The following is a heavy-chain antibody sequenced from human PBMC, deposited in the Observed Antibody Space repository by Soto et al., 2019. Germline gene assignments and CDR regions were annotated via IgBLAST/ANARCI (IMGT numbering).Heavy chain of an antibody. CDR2: ITSTSNTI. V-gene: IGHV3-48*02. D-gene: IGHD5-18*01. J-gene: IGHJ4*02. Sequence: TGGSLRLSCVASGFTLSSYAMNWVRQAPGKGLEWVSYITSTSNTIYYADSVRGRFTISRDNAKNSLYLQMNSLRDEDTAVYYCATKDTTMVKSHLDYWGQGTLVTVSS. CDR1: GFTLSSYA. CDR3: ATKDTTMVKSHLDY.